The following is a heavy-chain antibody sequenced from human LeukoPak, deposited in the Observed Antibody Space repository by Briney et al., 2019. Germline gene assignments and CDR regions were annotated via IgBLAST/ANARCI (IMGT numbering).Heavy chain of an antibody. Sequence: SETLSLTCTVSGGSISSYYWGWIRQPPGKGLEWIGSIYYSGSAYYNPSLKSRVTISVDTSKNRFSLKLSSVTAADTAVYYCARDSYYDSSGYSWGQGTLVTVSS. D-gene: IGHD3-22*01. V-gene: IGHV4-39*07. CDR1: GGSISSYY. CDR2: IYYSGSA. J-gene: IGHJ4*02. CDR3: ARDSYYDSSGYS.